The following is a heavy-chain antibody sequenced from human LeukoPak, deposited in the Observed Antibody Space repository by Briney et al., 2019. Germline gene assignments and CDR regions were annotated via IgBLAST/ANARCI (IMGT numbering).Heavy chain of an antibody. CDR1: GFTFSSYA. V-gene: IGHV3-23*01. J-gene: IGHJ4*02. Sequence: PGGSLRLSCAASGFTFSSYAMSWVRQAPGKGLEWVSAISGSGGSTYYAGSVKGRFTISRDNSKNTLYLQMNSLRAEDTAVYYCAKGRDYYDSSGTGDYWGQGTLVTVSS. D-gene: IGHD3-22*01. CDR3: AKGRDYYDSSGTGDY. CDR2: ISGSGGST.